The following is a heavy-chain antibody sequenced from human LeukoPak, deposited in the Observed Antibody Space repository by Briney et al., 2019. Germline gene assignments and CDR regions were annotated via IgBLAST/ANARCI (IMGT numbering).Heavy chain of an antibody. J-gene: IGHJ4*02. V-gene: IGHV3-23*01. CDR3: ANSVRGIAPYYFDY. CDR2: ISGSGGST. CDR1: GFTFSIYW. Sequence: GGSLRLSCAASGFTFSIYWMSWVRQAPGKGLEWVSAISGSGGSTYYADSVKGRFTISRDNSKNTLYLQMNSLRAEDTAVYYCANSVRGIAPYYFDYWGQGTLVTVAS. D-gene: IGHD6-13*01.